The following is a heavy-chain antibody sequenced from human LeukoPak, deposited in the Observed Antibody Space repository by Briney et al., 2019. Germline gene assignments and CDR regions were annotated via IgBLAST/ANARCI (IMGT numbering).Heavy chain of an antibody. V-gene: IGHV1-8*01. J-gene: IGHJ5*02. CDR1: GCTFTTYD. Sequence: GASVKVSCKAPGCTFTTYDINLVRQANGQGLEWMGWMNPNSGNTGYAQKFQGRVTMTRNTSISTAYMELSSLRSEDTAVYYCARGPNKSDGGNSGSAWFDPWGQGTLVTVSS. CDR3: ARGPNKSDGGNSGSAWFDP. D-gene: IGHD4-23*01. CDR2: MNPNSGNT.